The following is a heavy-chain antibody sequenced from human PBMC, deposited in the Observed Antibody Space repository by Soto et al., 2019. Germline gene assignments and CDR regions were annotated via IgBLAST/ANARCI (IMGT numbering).Heavy chain of an antibody. CDR1: GGSITSNAYY. CDR3: ARRPKRGSYSWCFDY. J-gene: IGHJ4*02. D-gene: IGHD1-26*01. CDR2: IYYSGSA. Sequence: SETLSLTCTVSGGSITSNAYYWGWIRQPPGKGLEWLGYIYYSGSASYNPSLKSRVTMSIDTSKNQFSLKLSSVTAADTAVYYCARRPKRGSYSWCFDYWGQGTLVTVSS. V-gene: IGHV4-39*01.